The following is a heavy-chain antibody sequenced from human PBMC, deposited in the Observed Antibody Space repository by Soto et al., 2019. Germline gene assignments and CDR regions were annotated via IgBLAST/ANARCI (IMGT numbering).Heavy chain of an antibody. D-gene: IGHD5-12*01. CDR2: IVVGSGNT. CDR3: AADSGRAATIESYYYGMDV. Sequence: SVKVSCKASGFTFTSSAVQWVRQARGQRLEWIGWIVVGSGNTNYAQKFQERVTITRDMSTSTAYMELSSLRSEDTAVYYCAADSGRAATIESYYYGMDVWGQGTTVTVSS. V-gene: IGHV1-58*01. J-gene: IGHJ6*02. CDR1: GFTFTSSA.